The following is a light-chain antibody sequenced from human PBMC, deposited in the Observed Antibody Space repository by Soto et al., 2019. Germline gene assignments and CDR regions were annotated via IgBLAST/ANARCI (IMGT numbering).Light chain of an antibody. J-gene: IGKJ5*01. CDR1: QDINNY. Sequence: DIQLTQSPSSLSASVGDRVTITFQASQDINNYLVWYQQKPGKAPKFLIFDASNLEAGVPSRFRGSGSGTDFTFTISRLQPEDIATYYCQQYENLPTFGQGTRLEIK. V-gene: IGKV1-33*01. CDR3: QQYENLPT. CDR2: DAS.